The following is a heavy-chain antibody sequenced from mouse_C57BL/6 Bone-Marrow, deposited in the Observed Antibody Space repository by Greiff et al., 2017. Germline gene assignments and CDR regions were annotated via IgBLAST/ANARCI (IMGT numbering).Heavy chain of an antibody. Sequence: EVQRVESGEGLVKPGGSLKLSCAASGFTFSSYAMSWVRQTPEKRLEWVAYISSGGDYIYYADTAKGRFTISSDNARNTLYLQMSSLKPEDTAMYCCTRGGSYYPAWFAYWGQGTLVTVSA. CDR3: TRGGSYYPAWFAY. CDR1: GFTFSSYA. V-gene: IGHV5-9-1*02. CDR2: ISSGGDYI. J-gene: IGHJ3*01. D-gene: IGHD2-1*01.